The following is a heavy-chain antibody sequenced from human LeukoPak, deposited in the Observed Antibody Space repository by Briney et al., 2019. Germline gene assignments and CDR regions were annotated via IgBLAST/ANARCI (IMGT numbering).Heavy chain of an antibody. V-gene: IGHV3-9*03. CDR1: GFTFDDYA. CDR2: ISWYSGSI. Sequence: GRPLRLSCAPSGFTFDDYAMHWLRQAPGKGLEWVSGISWYSGSIGYQDSVKGRFTISRDNAKNSLYLQMNSLRAEDMALYYCAKGRDSGDYFDYFDYWGQGTLVTVSS. D-gene: IGHD3-22*01. J-gene: IGHJ4*02. CDR3: AKGRDSGDYFDYFDY.